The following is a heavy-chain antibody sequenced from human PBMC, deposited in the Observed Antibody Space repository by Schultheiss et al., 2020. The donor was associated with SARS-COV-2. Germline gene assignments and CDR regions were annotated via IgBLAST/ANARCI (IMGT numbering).Heavy chain of an antibody. CDR1: GGSISSYY. CDR2: FSYSGST. V-gene: IGHV4-59*12. CDR3: AGDNYGDYARLNWFDP. D-gene: IGHD4-17*01. Sequence: SETLSLTCTVSGGSISSYYWSWIRQPPGKGLECIVYFSYSGSTSYNPSLTSRVTISLDTSKTQFSLKLSSVTAADTAVYYCAGDNYGDYARLNWFDPWGQGTLVTVSS. J-gene: IGHJ5*02.